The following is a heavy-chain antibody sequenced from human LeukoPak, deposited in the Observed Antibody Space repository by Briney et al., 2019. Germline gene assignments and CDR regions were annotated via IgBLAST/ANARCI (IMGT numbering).Heavy chain of an antibody. J-gene: IGHJ6*03. CDR2: INPSGSST. V-gene: IGHV1-46*01. CDR1: GYTFTSYY. Sequence: ASVKVSCKASGYTFTSYYMHWVRQAPGQGLEWMGLINPSGSSTSYAQKFQGRLSLTRDMSTSTDYMELSSLRSEDTAVYYCARDIINYYYYMDVWGKGTTVTVSS. CDR3: ARDIINYYYYMDV.